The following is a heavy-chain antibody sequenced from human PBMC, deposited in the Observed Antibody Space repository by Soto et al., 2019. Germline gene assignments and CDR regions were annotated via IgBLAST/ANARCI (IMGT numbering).Heavy chain of an antibody. J-gene: IGHJ5*02. CDR3: ARSPPRVEKNNYAGGWFDP. Sequence: SVKVSCKDSGYPFTIYDINWVRQANGQGLEWMGWINPNSGNTGYSQKFQGRVTMTRNTSISTAYMELSSLRFDDTAVYYCARSPPRVEKNNYAGGWFDPWGQGTLVTVSS. D-gene: IGHD4-4*01. CDR2: INPNSGNT. V-gene: IGHV1-8*01. CDR1: GYPFTIYD.